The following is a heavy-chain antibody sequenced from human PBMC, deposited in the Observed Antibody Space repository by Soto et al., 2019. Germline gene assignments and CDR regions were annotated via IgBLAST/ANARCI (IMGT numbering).Heavy chain of an antibody. V-gene: IGHV1-69*08. D-gene: IGHD4-4*01. Sequence: QVQLVQSGAEVKKPGSSVKVSCKASGGTFSTYTITWVRQAPGQGLEWMGRIIPIFGIINNAQKFQGRVTISAHKFTGTAYMELTGLRSYETAVYYCAGDPDSHYNDSHASSYPWGQGTLVTVSS. CDR2: IIPIFGII. J-gene: IGHJ5*02. CDR3: AGDPDSHYNDSHASSYP. CDR1: GGTFSTYT.